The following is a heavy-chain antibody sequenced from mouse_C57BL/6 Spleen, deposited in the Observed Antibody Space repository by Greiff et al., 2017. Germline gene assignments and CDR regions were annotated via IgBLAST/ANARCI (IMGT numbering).Heavy chain of an antibody. V-gene: IGHV1-74*01. J-gene: IGHJ2*01. CDR1: GYTFTSYW. Sequence: QVQLKQPGAELVKPGASVKVSCKASGYTFTSYWMHWVKQRPGQGLEWIGRIHPSDSDTNYNQKFKGKATLTVDKSSSTAYMQLSSLTSEDSAVYYCAIGSSDGDYFDYWGQGTTLTVSS. CDR2: IHPSDSDT. CDR3: AIGSSDGDYFDY. D-gene: IGHD3-2*02.